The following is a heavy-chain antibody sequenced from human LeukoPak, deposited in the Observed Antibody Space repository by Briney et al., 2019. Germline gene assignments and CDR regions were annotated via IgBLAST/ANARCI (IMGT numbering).Heavy chain of an antibody. J-gene: IGHJ4*02. CDR1: GYTFTGYC. D-gene: IGHD3-22*01. Sequence: ASVKVSCKASGYTFTGYCMHWVRQAPGQGLEWMGWINPNSGGANYAQKFQGRVTMTRDTSISTAYMELSRLRSDDTAVYYCARGWKYYDSSGPVIYWGQGTLVTVSS. CDR3: ARGWKYYDSSGPVIY. CDR2: INPNSGGA. V-gene: IGHV1-2*02.